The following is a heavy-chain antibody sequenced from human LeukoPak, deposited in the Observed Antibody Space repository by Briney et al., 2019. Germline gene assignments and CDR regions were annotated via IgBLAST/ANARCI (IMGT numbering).Heavy chain of an antibody. CDR3: ARGRDYYDSSGSLDY. D-gene: IGHD3-22*01. CDR2: ISAYNGNT. J-gene: IGHJ4*02. CDR1: GYTFTSYA. V-gene: IGHV1-18*01. Sequence: ASVKVSCKASGYTFTSYAMHWVRQAPGQGLEWMGWISAYNGNTNYAQKLQGRVTMTTDTSTSTAYMELRSLRSDDTAVYYCARGRDYYDSSGSLDYWGQGTLVTVSS.